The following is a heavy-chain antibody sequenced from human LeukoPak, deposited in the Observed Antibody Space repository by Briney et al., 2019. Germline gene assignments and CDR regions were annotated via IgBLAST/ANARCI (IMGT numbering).Heavy chain of an antibody. CDR2: TRNKANSYTA. D-gene: IGHD2-8*01. CDR1: GFTFSDHY. V-gene: IGHV3-72*01. Sequence: GGSLRLSCATSGFTFSDHYMDWVRQAPGKGLEWVGRTRNKANSYTAEYAASVKGRFTISRDDSENSLYLQMNSLKTEDTAMYYCARDSIVRGNNGNDMDVWGKGTTVTVSS. J-gene: IGHJ6*03. CDR3: ARDSIVRGNNGNDMDV.